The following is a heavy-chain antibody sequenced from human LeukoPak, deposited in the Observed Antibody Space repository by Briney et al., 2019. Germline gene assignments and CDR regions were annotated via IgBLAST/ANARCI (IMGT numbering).Heavy chain of an antibody. CDR1: GFTFSSYS. V-gene: IGHV3-21*01. J-gene: IGHJ3*02. D-gene: IGHD3-10*01. CDR2: ISSSSSYI. CDR3: AREKIRRGAFDI. Sequence: GESLRLSCAASGFTFSSYSMNWVRQAPGKGLEWVSSISSSSSYIYYADSVKGRFTISRDNAKNSLYLQMNSLRAEDTAVYYCAREKIRRGAFDIWGQGTMVTVSS.